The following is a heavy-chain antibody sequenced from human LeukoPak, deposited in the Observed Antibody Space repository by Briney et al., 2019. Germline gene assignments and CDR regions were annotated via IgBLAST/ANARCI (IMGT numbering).Heavy chain of an antibody. D-gene: IGHD3-16*01. CDR2: INNEWSST. J-gene: IGHJ1*01. CDR3: ARDQRPGWGEYFQH. Sequence: GGSLRLSCAASGFTFSSHWMHWVRQAPGKGLVWVSHINNEWSSTTYADSVKGRFTISRDNSKNTVYLQMNSLRVEDTAVYYCARDQRPGWGEYFQHWGQGTLVTVSS. CDR1: GFTFSSHW. V-gene: IGHV3-74*01.